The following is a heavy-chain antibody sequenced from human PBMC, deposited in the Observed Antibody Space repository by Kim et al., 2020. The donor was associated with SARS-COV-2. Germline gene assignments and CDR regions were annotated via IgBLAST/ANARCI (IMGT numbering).Heavy chain of an antibody. D-gene: IGHD3-3*02. V-gene: IGHV3-74*01. CDR2: LNRDGSET. J-gene: IGHJ4*02. Sequence: GGSLRLSCAASGFTFSSYWMHWARQAPGKGLEWVSSLNRDGSETYYADSVRGRFTISRDNAKKTLYLQMNSLRAEETAVYYCARDEGLDTPEIRGFDRWGQGTLVTVSS. CDR3: ARDEGLDTPEIRGFDR. CDR1: GFTFSSYW.